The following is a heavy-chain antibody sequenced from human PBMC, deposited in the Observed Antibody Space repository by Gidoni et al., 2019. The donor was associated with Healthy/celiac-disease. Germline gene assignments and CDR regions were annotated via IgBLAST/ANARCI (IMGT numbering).Heavy chain of an antibody. J-gene: IGHJ4*02. CDR3: AKPSVGAGNFDY. CDR2: VSGSGAGT. D-gene: IGHD1-26*01. CDR1: GFSFSSYV. Sequence: EVQLLDSRGGLVQPGGSLRLSCAASGFSFSSYVMSWVRQAPGKGLEWVSGVSGSGAGTYYADSVKGRFTISRDNAKNTLYLQMNSLRAEDTAVYYCAKPSVGAGNFDYWGQGTLVTVSS. V-gene: IGHV3-23*01.